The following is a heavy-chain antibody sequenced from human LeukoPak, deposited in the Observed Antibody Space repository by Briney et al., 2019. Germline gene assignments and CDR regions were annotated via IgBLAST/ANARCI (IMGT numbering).Heavy chain of an antibody. D-gene: IGHD2-21*02. CDR3: AKGAYCGGDCYSFFDY. CDR1: GFTFNTYA. CDR2: ISDSGVT. V-gene: IGHV3-23*01. J-gene: IGHJ4*02. Sequence: GGSLRLSCAASGFTFNTYAMTWVRQASGKGLELVSIISDSGVTYNADSVKGRFTISRDNSQNTLYLQMNSLRAEDTALYYCAKGAYCGGDCYSFFDYWGQGTLVTVSS.